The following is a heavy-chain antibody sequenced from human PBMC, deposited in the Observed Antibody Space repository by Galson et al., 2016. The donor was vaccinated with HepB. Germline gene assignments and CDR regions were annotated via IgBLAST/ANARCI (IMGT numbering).Heavy chain of an antibody. V-gene: IGHV1-18*01. CDR2: ISANGGNT. CDR1: GYTFTTYG. Sequence: SVKVSCKDSGYTFTTYGISWVRQAPGQGLEWMGWISANGGNTNYAQMFQGRVTLTTDTSTRTAYMGLMSLRTDDTSVFDCARDVQRRLDYWGQGTLVTAS. CDR3: ARDVQRRLDY. D-gene: IGHD3-10*02. J-gene: IGHJ4*02.